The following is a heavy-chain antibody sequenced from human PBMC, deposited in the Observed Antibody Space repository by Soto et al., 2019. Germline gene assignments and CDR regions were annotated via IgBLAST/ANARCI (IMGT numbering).Heavy chain of an antibody. V-gene: IGHV4-30-4*01. CDR3: VRFGEFNVDY. CDR1: GGSISSGDYY. J-gene: IGHJ4*02. D-gene: IGHD3-10*01. Sequence: SETLSLTCTVSGGSISSGDYYWSWIRQPPGKGLEWIGYIYYSGSTYYNPSLKSRVTISVDTSKNQFSLKLSSVTAADTAVYYCVRFGEFNVDYWGQGTLVTVSS. CDR2: IYYSGST.